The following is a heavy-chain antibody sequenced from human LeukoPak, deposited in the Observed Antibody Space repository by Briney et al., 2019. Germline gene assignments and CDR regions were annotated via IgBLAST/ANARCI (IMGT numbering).Heavy chain of an antibody. Sequence: GGSLRLSCAASGFTFSSYEMNWVRQAPGKGLEWVSYISSSGSTIYYADSVKGRFTISRDNAKNSLYLQMNSLRAEDTAVYYCARGGFYDTNGYYYFDYWGLGTLVTVSS. V-gene: IGHV3-48*03. J-gene: IGHJ4*02. CDR2: ISSSGSTI. CDR1: GFTFSSYE. D-gene: IGHD3-22*01. CDR3: ARGGFYDTNGYYYFDY.